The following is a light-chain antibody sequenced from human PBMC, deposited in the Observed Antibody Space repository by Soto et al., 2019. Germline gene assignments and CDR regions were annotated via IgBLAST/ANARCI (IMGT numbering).Light chain of an antibody. V-gene: IGLV2-14*03. J-gene: IGLJ1*01. Sequence: QSGLTQPASVSGSPGQSITISCTGTSSDVGGYNCVSWYQHHPGKAPKLMIYDVSNRPSGVSNRFSGSKSGNTASLTISGLQAEDEADYYCSSYTSSGTYVFGTGTKLTVL. CDR3: SSYTSSGTYV. CDR2: DVS. CDR1: SSDVGGYNC.